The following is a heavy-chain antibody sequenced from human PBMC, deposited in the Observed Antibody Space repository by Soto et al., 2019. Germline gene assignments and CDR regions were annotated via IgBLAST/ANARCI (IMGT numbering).Heavy chain of an antibody. CDR3: AGGTDGKKVAY. Sequence: QVRLQESGPGLVKSSETLSLTCTVSGGSVSSEHYYWNWIRQPPGKGLEWIGYFYYTGSTNYNPSLESRLTMSVDMSKNHFSLKLSSVTAADTAVYYCAGGTDGKKVAYWGQGTLFTVSS. J-gene: IGHJ4*02. D-gene: IGHD5-12*01. CDR2: FYYTGST. V-gene: IGHV4-61*03. CDR1: GGSVSSEHYY.